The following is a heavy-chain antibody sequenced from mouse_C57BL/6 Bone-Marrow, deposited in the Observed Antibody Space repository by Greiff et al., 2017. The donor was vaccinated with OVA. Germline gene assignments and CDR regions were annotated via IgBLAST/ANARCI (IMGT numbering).Heavy chain of an antibody. D-gene: IGHD1-1*01. CDR3: ARNYYGSRDY. CDR1: GFTFSDYG. CDR2: ISSGSSTI. J-gene: IGHJ2*01. Sequence: EVMLVESGGGLVKPGGSLKLSCAASGFTFSDYGMHWVRQAPEQGLEWVAYISSGSSTIYYAATVKGRFTISRDNAKNTLFLQMTSLRSEDTAMYYCARNYYGSRDYWGQGTTLTVSS. V-gene: IGHV5-17*01.